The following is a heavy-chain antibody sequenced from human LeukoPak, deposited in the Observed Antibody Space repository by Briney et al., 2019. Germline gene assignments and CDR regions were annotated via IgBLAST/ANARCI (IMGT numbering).Heavy chain of an antibody. V-gene: IGHV1-18*01. D-gene: IGHD6-13*01. CDR3: ARDLYSISWYSSSFDY. J-gene: IGHJ4*02. CDR2: ISAYNGNT. Sequence: AASVKVSCEASAYTFTSYGISWVRQAPGQGLEWMRWISAYNGNTNYAQKLQGRVTMTTDTSTSTAYMELRSLRSDDTAVYYCARDLYSISWYSSSFDYWSQGTLVTVSS. CDR1: AYTFTSYG.